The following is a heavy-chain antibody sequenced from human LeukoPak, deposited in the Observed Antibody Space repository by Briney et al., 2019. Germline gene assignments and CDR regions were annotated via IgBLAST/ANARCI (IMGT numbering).Heavy chain of an antibody. J-gene: IGHJ4*02. CDR2: IKDDGSEI. D-gene: IGHD4-23*01. CDR1: GFTFSSYE. CDR3: ARERGYSSFDY. Sequence: GGSLRLSCAASGFTFSSYEMSWVRQAPGKGLEWVANIKDDGSEINYVASVKGRFTITRDNAKNSLYLQMNSPRVEDTAVYYCARERGYSSFDYWGQGTLVTVSS. V-gene: IGHV3-7*01.